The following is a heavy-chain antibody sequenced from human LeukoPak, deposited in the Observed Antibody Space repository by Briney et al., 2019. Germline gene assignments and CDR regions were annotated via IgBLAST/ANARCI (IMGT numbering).Heavy chain of an antibody. V-gene: IGHV4-59*01. D-gene: IGHD3-10*01. J-gene: IGHJ4*02. Sequence: PSETLSLTCTVSGGSISSYYWSWIRQPPGKGLEWIGYIYYSGSTNYNPSLKSRVTISVDTSKNQFSLKLSSVTAADTAVYYCATGYYGSGFNYFDYWGQGTLVTVSS. CDR3: ATGYYGSGFNYFDY. CDR2: IYYSGST. CDR1: GGSISSYY.